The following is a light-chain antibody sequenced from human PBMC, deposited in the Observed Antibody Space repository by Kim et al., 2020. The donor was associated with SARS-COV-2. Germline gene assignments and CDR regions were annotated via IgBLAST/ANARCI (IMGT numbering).Light chain of an antibody. Sequence: PEKSARITWGGNKVGSKSVHWYQQKPGQAPEVVISYDSDRPSGIPARFSGSNSGNTATLTITRVEAGDEADYYCQVWDTGSDHPWVFGGGTQLTVL. CDR3: QVWDTGSDHPWV. V-gene: IGLV3-21*04. CDR1: KVGSKS. J-gene: IGLJ3*02. CDR2: YDS.